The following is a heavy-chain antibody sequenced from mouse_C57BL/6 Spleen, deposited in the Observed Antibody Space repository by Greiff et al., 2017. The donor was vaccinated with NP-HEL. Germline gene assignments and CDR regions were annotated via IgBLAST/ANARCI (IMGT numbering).Heavy chain of an antibody. V-gene: IGHV1-5*01. CDR3: TRSPPYYGSSYLWYFDV. CDR1: GYTFTSYW. J-gene: IGHJ1*03. D-gene: IGHD1-1*01. Sequence: VQLQQSGTVLARPGASVKMSCKTSGYTFTSYWMHWVKQRPGQGLEWIGAIYPGNSDTSYNQKFKGKAKLTAVTSASTAYMELSSLTNEASAVYYSTRSPPYYGSSYLWYFDVWGTGTTVTVSS. CDR2: IYPGNSDT.